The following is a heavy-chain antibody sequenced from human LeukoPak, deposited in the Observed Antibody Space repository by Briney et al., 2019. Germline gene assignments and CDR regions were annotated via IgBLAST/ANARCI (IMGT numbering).Heavy chain of an antibody. V-gene: IGHV1-2*02. D-gene: IGHD3-22*01. J-gene: IGHJ4*02. CDR1: GYTFTGYY. CDR3: ARDSWYYYDSSGYYDY. CDR2: INPNSGGT. Sequence: GASVKVSCKASGYTFTGYYMHWVRQAPGQGLEWMGWINPNSGGTNYAQKFQGRVTMTRDTSISTAYMELSRLRSDDTAVYYCARDSWYYYDSSGYYDYWGQGTLVTVSS.